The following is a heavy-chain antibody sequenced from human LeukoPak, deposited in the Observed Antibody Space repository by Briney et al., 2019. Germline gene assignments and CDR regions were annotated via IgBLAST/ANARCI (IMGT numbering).Heavy chain of an antibody. CDR1: GGSFSGYY. Sequence: SETLSLTCAVYGGSFSGYYWSWIRQPPGKGLEWIGEINHSGSTNYNPSLKSRVTISVDTSKNQFSLKLSSVTAADTAVYYCATQATSSTAPSDYWGQGTLVTVSS. D-gene: IGHD2-2*01. J-gene: IGHJ4*02. CDR2: INHSGST. CDR3: ATQATSSTAPSDY. V-gene: IGHV4-34*01.